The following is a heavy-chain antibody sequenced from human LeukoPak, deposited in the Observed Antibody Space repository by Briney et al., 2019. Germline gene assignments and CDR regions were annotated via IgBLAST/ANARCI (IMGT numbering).Heavy chain of an antibody. Sequence: GGSLRLSCAASGFTFTSYAMSWVRQAPGKGLEWVSVISGSGGSTYYADSVKGRFTISRDNSKNTLYLQMNSLRAEDTAIYYCAKERIEAAGTDYWGQGTLVTVSS. CDR1: GFTFTSYA. D-gene: IGHD6-13*01. CDR3: AKERIEAAGTDY. CDR2: ISGSGGST. V-gene: IGHV3-23*01. J-gene: IGHJ4*02.